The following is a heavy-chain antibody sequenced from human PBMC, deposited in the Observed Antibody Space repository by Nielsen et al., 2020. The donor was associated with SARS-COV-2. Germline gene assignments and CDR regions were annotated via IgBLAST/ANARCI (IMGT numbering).Heavy chain of an antibody. J-gene: IGHJ3*02. CDR2: ISYDGSNK. V-gene: IGHV3-30-3*01. CDR3: ARARSGSYQAAFDI. Sequence: WIRQPPGKGLEWVAVISYDGSNKYYADSVKGRFTISRDNSKNTLYLQMNSLRAEDTAVYYCARARSGSYQAAFDIWGRGTMVTVSS. D-gene: IGHD1-26*01.